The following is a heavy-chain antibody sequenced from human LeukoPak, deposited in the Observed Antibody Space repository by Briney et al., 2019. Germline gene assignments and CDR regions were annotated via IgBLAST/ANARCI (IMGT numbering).Heavy chain of an antibody. V-gene: IGHV3-23*03. J-gene: IGHJ4*02. D-gene: IGHD5-18*01. CDR1: GFTFSSYA. Sequence: GGSLRLSCAASGFTFSSYAMSWVRQAPGKGLEWVSVIYSGGSTYYADSVKGRFTISRDNSKNTLYLQMNSLRAEDTAVYYCAKGGAMVLLDYWGQGTLVTVSS. CDR2: IYSGGST. CDR3: AKGGAMVLLDY.